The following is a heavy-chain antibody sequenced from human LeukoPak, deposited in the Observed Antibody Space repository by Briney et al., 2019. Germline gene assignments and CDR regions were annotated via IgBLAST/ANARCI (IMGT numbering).Heavy chain of an antibody. V-gene: IGHV3-9*01. CDR3: ARDPNSSGWYLDDAFDI. Sequence: PGGSLRLSCAASGFTFDDYAMHWVRQAPGKGLEWVSGISWNSGSIGYADSVKGRFTISRDNAKNSLYLQMNSLRAEDTAVYYCARDPNSSGWYLDDAFDIWGQGTMVTVSS. D-gene: IGHD6-19*01. CDR2: ISWNSGSI. J-gene: IGHJ3*02. CDR1: GFTFDDYA.